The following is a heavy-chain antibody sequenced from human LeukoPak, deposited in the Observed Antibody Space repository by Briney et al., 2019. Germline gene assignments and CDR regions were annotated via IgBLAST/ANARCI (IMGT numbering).Heavy chain of an antibody. CDR3: ARTIRGY. V-gene: IGHV3-7*02. D-gene: IGHD3-10*01. J-gene: IGHJ4*02. CDR1: GFTFSNYW. Sequence: GGSLRLSCAASGFTFSNYWMSWVRQAPGKGLEWAANIKEDGSEKYYEDSVKGRFTISRDNAKNSLYLQMNSLRAEDTAVYYCARTIRGYWGQGTLVTVSS. CDR2: IKEDGSEK.